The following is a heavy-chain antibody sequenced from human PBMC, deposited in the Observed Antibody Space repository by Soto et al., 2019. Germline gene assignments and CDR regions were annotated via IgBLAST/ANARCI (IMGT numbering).Heavy chain of an antibody. Sequence: GESLKISCKGSGYSFTSYWIGWVRQMPGKGLEWMGIIYPGDSDTRYSPSFQGQVTISADKSISTAYLQWSSLKASDTAMYYCARSSSGAKPYYYGMDVWGQGTTVTVSS. J-gene: IGHJ6*02. V-gene: IGHV5-51*01. CDR3: ARSSSGAKPYYYGMDV. CDR1: GYSFTSYW. CDR2: IYPGDSDT. D-gene: IGHD2-2*02.